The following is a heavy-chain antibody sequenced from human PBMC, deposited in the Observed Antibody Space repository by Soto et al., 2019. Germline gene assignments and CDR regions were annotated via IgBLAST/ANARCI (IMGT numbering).Heavy chain of an antibody. V-gene: IGHV3-53*01. D-gene: IGHD3-16*01. J-gene: IGHJ4*02. CDR1: GFTVSTNY. Sequence: EVQLVESGGNLIQPGGSLRLSCAASGFTVSTNYMTWVRQAPERGLEWVSVIYSGGTTYYADSVKGRFIISRDSSKNTLYLQMNSLRVEDTAVYYCAREIRNAYNRRDGLFWGQGTLVTVSS. CDR3: AREIRNAYNRRDGLF. CDR2: IYSGGTT.